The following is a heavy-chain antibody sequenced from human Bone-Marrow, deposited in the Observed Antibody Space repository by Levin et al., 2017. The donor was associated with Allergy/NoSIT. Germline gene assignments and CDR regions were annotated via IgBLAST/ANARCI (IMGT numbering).Heavy chain of an antibody. CDR1: GFTFSGSA. D-gene: IGHD5-18*01. CDR3: RAWIQSLTTTGYYMDV. V-gene: IGHV3-73*01. Sequence: GGSLRLSCAASGFTFSGSAVHWVRQASGRGLEWVGRIRDKANSSATAYAVSVKGRITISRADSKTTAFLHMNSVKTEDTAVCYCRAWIQSLTTTGYYMDVWGQGTTFTVSS. CDR2: IRDKANSSAT. J-gene: IGHJ6*03.